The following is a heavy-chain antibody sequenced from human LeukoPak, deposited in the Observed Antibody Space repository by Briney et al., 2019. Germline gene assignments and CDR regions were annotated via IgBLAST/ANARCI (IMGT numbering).Heavy chain of an antibody. CDR2: ISSSGSTI. CDR1: GFTFSSYE. V-gene: IGHV3-48*03. D-gene: IGHD3-16*01. CDR3: ARDGGIMTPDAFDI. J-gene: IGHJ3*02. Sequence: GGSLRLSCAASGFTFSSYEMNWVRQAPGKGLEWVSYISSSGSTIYYADSVKGRFTISRDNAKNSLYLQMNSQRAEDTAVYYCARDGGIMTPDAFDIWGQGTMVTVSS.